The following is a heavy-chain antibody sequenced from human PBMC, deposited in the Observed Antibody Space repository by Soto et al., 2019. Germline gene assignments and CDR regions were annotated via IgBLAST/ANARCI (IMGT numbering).Heavy chain of an antibody. D-gene: IGHD3-10*01. CDR1: GGSISSYY. CDR3: ARGRAVYYFDY. V-gene: IGHV4-59*01. J-gene: IGHJ4*02. CDR2: IYYSGST. Sequence: SATQALTGTVSGGSISSYYWSWIRQPPGKGLEWIGYIYYSGSTNYNPSLKSRVTISVDTSKNQFSLKLSSVTAADTAVYYCARGRAVYYFDYWGQGTLVTVSS.